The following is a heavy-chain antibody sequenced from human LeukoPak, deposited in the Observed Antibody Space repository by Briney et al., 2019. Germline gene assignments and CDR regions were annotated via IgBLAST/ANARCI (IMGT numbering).Heavy chain of an antibody. CDR1: DGSISSGGYY. Sequence: SETLSLTCTVSDGSISSGGYYWSWIRQHPGKGLEWIGYIYYSGSTYYNPSLKSRVTISVDTSKNQFSLKLSSVTAADTAVYYCARQYYYGSGQGDWFDPWGQGTLVTVSS. V-gene: IGHV4-31*03. CDR2: IYYSGST. CDR3: ARQYYYGSGQGDWFDP. D-gene: IGHD3-10*01. J-gene: IGHJ5*02.